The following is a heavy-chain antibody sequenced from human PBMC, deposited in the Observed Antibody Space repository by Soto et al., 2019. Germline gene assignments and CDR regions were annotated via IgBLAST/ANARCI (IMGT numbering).Heavy chain of an antibody. Sequence: SETLSLTCTVSGASISGFYWSWIRKSAGKGLEWIGRIYATGTTDYNPSLKRRVMMSVDTSKKQFSLKLRSVTAADTAVYYCVRDGTKTLRDWFDPWGQGISVTVSS. J-gene: IGHJ5*02. V-gene: IGHV4-4*07. D-gene: IGHD1-1*01. CDR3: VRDGTKTLRDWFDP. CDR1: GASISGFY. CDR2: IYATGTT.